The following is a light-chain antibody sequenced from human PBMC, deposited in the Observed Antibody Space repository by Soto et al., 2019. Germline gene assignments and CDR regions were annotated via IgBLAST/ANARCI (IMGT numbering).Light chain of an antibody. V-gene: IGLV2-14*01. J-gene: IGLJ1*01. Sequence: LTQPASVSGSPGQSITISCTGTSSDVGGYNYVSWYQQHPGKAPKLMIYDVSNRPSGVSNRFSGSKSGNTASLTISGLQAEDEADYYCSSYTSSSTHYVFGTGTKVTVL. CDR3: SSYTSSSTHYV. CDR2: DVS. CDR1: SSDVGGYNY.